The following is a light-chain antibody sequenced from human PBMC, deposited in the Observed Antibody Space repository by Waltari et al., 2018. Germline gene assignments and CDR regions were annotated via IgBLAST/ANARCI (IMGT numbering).Light chain of an antibody. V-gene: IGLV2-14*03. CDR1: SGDVGGYDL. CDR2: DAT. CDR3: SSFTSSSTGI. Sequence: QSALTQPASVSGSPGQSITISCTGTSGDVGGYDLVSWYQQHPGKAPKIMIYDATNRPSGVSDRFSASTSGNTASLTISDLRPEDEAEYYCSSFTSSSTGIFGSGTTVTVL. J-gene: IGLJ1*01.